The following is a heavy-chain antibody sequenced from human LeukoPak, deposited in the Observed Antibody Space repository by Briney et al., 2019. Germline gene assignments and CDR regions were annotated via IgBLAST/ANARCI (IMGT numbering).Heavy chain of an antibody. J-gene: IGHJ4*02. V-gene: IGHV1-69*05. CDR3: ARGAKSEMATIWRKWVFDY. D-gene: IGHD5-24*01. Sequence: SVRVSCKASGGTFSSYAISWVRQAPGQGLEWMGRIITIFGIANYAQKFQGRVTITTDESTSTAYMELSSLRSEDTAVYYCARGAKSEMATIWRKWVFDYWGQGTLVTVSS. CDR1: GGTFSSYA. CDR2: IITIFGIA.